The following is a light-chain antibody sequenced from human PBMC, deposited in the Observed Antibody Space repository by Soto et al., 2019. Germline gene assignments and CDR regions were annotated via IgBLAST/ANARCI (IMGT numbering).Light chain of an antibody. CDR2: AAS. V-gene: IGKV1-39*01. Sequence: DIQMTQSPSSLSASVGDRVTITCQASHDIKKYLNWYQQKPGKAPVILIYAASTLQSGVPSRFNGGGSETNFTLIISSLQPEDFATYYCQQSYTTPLTFGGGTKVDIK. CDR1: HDIKKY. J-gene: IGKJ4*01. CDR3: QQSYTTPLT.